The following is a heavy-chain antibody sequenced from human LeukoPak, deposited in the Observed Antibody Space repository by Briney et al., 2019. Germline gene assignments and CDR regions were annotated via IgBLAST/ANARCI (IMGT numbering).Heavy chain of an antibody. D-gene: IGHD1-26*01. Sequence: PGGSLRLSCAASGFTFSSYSMNWVRQAPGKGLGWVSYISSSSSTIYYADSVKGRFTISRDNAKNSLYLQMNSLRAEDTAVYYCAREAMWRGEWELTGYYYYMDVWGKGTTVTVSS. CDR3: AREAMWRGEWELTGYYYYMDV. CDR2: ISSSSSTI. CDR1: GFTFSSYS. V-gene: IGHV3-48*01. J-gene: IGHJ6*03.